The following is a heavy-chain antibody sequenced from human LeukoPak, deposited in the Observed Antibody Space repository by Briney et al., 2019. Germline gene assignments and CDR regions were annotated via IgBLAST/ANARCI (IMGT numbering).Heavy chain of an antibody. Sequence: PSETLSLTCAVYGGSFSGYYWSWIRQPPGKGLEWVWEINHSRSTNYNPTPKNRGTISLETSKIQFSMKLSSVTAADTAVYYCARTLPSYWNGMDVWGQGTTVTVSS. CDR2: INHSRST. V-gene: IGHV4-34*01. CDR3: ARTLPSYWNGMDV. J-gene: IGHJ6*02. D-gene: IGHD2-15*01. CDR1: GGSFSGYY.